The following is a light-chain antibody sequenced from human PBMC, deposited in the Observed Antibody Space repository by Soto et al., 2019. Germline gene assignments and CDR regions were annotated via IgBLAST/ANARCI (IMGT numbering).Light chain of an antibody. CDR2: KAS. J-gene: IGKJ4*01. Sequence: DIQMTQSPSTLSASIGDTVPITCRASQSVGRWLAWYQQRPGKPPSVLIYKASTLKYGVPSRFSGSGSGTECTLTISNLQSEDVGVYYCQQYKKWPLTFGGGTKVDIK. CDR3: QQYKKWPLT. CDR1: QSVGRW. V-gene: IGKV1-5*03.